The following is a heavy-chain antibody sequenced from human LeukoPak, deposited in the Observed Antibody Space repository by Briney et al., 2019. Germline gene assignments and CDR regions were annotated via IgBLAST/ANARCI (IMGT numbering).Heavy chain of an antibody. D-gene: IGHD4-11*01. CDR2: ISAYNGNT. V-gene: IGHV1-18*01. CDR1: GGTFSSYA. Sequence: GASVKVSCKASGGTFSSYAISWVRQAPGQGLEWMGWISAYNGNTNYAQKLQGRVTMTTDTSTSTAYMELRSLRSDDTAVYYCATLPTVTRPHDYWGQGTLVTVSS. CDR3: ATLPTVTRPHDY. J-gene: IGHJ4*02.